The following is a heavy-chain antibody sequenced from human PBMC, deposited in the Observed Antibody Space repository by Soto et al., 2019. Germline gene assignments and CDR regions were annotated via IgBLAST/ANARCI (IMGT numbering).Heavy chain of an antibody. CDR3: ARPLVAATPYFDY. Sequence: PGGSLRLSCAASGVTFSSYSMNWVRQAPGKGLEWVSSISSSNKYYADSVKGRFTISRDNSKNTLYLQMNSLRAEDTAVYYCARPLVAATPYFDYWGQGTLVTVSS. CDR2: ISSSNK. D-gene: IGHD2-15*01. CDR1: GVTFSSYS. J-gene: IGHJ4*02. V-gene: IGHV3-21*01.